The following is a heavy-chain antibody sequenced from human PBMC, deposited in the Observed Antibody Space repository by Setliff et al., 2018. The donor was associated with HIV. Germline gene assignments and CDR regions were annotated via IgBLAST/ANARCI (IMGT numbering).Heavy chain of an antibody. CDR2: IYYSGSI. CDR3: AREHDYSNYRRLDP. D-gene: IGHD4-4*01. V-gene: IGHV4-59*04. Sequence: SETLSLTCSVSGGSIWNYYWSWIRQPPGKGLEWIGTIYYSGSIYYNPSLRSRVSMSVDTSKNQFSLKLRSVTAADTAVYYCAREHDYSNYRRLDPWGQGTLVTVSS. CDR1: GGSIWNYY. J-gene: IGHJ5*02.